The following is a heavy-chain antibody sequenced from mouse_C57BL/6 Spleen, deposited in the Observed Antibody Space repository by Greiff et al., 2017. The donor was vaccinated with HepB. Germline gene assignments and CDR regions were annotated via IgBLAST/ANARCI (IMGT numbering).Heavy chain of an antibody. Sequence: VQLQQSGPELVKPGASVKISCKASGYAFSSSWMNWVKQRPGKGLEWIGRIYPGDGDTNYNGKFKGKATLTADKSSSTAYMQLSSLTSEDSAVYFCARRGYGYDYYAMDYWGQGTSVTVSS. V-gene: IGHV1-82*01. J-gene: IGHJ4*01. CDR3: ARRGYGYDYYAMDY. CDR2: IYPGDGDT. D-gene: IGHD2-2*01. CDR1: GYAFSSSW.